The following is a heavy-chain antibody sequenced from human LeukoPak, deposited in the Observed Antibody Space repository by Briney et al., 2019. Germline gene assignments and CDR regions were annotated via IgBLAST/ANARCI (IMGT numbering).Heavy chain of an antibody. J-gene: IGHJ4*02. CDR2: IRRKASGGAT. V-gene: IGHV3-49*04. CDR3: TRALASDY. Sequence: GGSLRLSCTVSGFVFGDADMSWVRQAPGKGLDWVGFIRRKASGGATQYAASVKGRFTISRDDSKSIAYLQMNSLRTEDTAVYYCTRALASDYWGQGTLVTVSS. CDR1: GFVFGDAD.